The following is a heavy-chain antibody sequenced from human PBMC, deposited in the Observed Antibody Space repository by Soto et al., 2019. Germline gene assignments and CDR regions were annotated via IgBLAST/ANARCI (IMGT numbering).Heavy chain of an antibody. J-gene: IGHJ6*02. D-gene: IGHD1-26*01. Sequence: GGSLRLSCAASWFTFSRYGMNWVRQAPGKGLEWVALISYDGSNKYYVDSVNGRFTISIDYSRNTLFLQTNSLRAGDTAVYYGANDSRRGGFLTTATTNGVDVWGQGTTVTVSS. CDR2: ISYDGSNK. CDR1: WFTFSRYG. V-gene: IGHV3-30*18. CDR3: ANDSRRGGFLTTATTNGVDV.